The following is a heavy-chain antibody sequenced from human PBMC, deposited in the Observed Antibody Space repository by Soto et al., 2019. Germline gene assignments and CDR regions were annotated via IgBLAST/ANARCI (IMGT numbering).Heavy chain of an antibody. J-gene: IGHJ4*02. CDR2: ISYDGSNK. CDR1: GFTFSSYG. D-gene: IGHD2-8*01. V-gene: IGHV3-30*18. Sequence: GGSLRLSCAASGFTFSSYGMHWVRQAPGKGLEWVAVISYDGSNKYYADSVKGRFTISRDNSKNTLYLQMNSLRAEDTAVYYCGKPHCTNGVCPATYFDYWGQGTLVTVSS. CDR3: GKPHCTNGVCPATYFDY.